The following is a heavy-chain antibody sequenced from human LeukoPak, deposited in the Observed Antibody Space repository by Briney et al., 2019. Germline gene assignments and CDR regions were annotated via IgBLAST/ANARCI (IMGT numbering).Heavy chain of an antibody. CDR1: GYSISSGYY. Sequence: PSETLSLTCTVSGYSISSGYYWGWIRQPPGKGLEWIGSIYHSGSTNYNPSLKSRVTISVDTSKNQFSLKLSSVTAADTAVYYCARKQAVLRFLEWLFPNRGLRNYFDYWGQGTLVTVSS. CDR3: ARKQAVLRFLEWLFPNRGLRNYFDY. J-gene: IGHJ4*02. CDR2: IYHSGST. V-gene: IGHV4-38-2*02. D-gene: IGHD3-3*01.